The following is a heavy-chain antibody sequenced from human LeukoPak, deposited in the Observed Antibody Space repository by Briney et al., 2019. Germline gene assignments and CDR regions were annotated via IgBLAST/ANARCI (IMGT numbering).Heavy chain of an antibody. CDR1: GFTFSNYW. CDR3: ARAGGTSWADY. V-gene: IGHV3-33*08. D-gene: IGHD6-13*01. Sequence: GGSLRLSCAASGFTFSNYWLTWVRQAPGKGLEWVAVIWYDGSNKYYADSVKGRFTISRDNSKNTLYLQMNSLRVEDTAIYYCARAGGTSWADYWGQGTLVTVSS. J-gene: IGHJ4*02. CDR2: IWYDGSNK.